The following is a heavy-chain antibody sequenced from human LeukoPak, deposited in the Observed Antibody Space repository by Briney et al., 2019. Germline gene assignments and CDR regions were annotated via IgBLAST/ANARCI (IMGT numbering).Heavy chain of an antibody. CDR1: GGSFSGYY. Sequence: NPSETLSLTCAVYGGSFSGYYWSWIRQPPGKGLEWIGEINDSGSTNYNPSLKSRVTISVDTSKNQFSLKLTSVTAADAAVYYCAQDPKYWGQGTLVTVSS. V-gene: IGHV4-34*01. J-gene: IGHJ4*02. CDR3: AQDPKY. CDR2: INDSGST.